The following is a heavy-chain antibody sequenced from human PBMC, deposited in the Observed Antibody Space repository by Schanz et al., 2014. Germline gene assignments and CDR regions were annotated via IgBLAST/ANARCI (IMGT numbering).Heavy chain of an antibody. CDR3: ARDNYYGSGSCAY. J-gene: IGHJ4*02. CDR1: GFTVSSNN. Sequence: EVQLVESGGGLVKPGGSPRLSCAVSGFTVSSNNMSWVRQAPGKGLEWVANIKQDGSEKYYEDAVKGRFTISRDNAKNSMYLHMKSLRGEDTAVYYCARDNYYGSGSCAYWGQGTLVTGSS. V-gene: IGHV3-7*01. CDR2: IKQDGSEK. D-gene: IGHD3-10*01.